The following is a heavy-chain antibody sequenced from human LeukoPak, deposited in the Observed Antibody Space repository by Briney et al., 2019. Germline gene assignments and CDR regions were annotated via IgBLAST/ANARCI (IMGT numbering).Heavy chain of an antibody. CDR3: ARAFSYYDFWSGYGGQYWFDP. D-gene: IGHD3-3*01. V-gene: IGHV4-30-4*01. CDR1: GGSISSGDYY. Sequence: SQTLSLTCTVSGGSISSGDYYWSWIRQPPGKGLEWIGYTYYSGSTYYNPSLKSRVTISVDTSKNQFSLKLSSVTAADTAVYYCARAFSYYDFWSGYGGQYWFDPWGQGTLVTVSS. J-gene: IGHJ5*02. CDR2: TYYSGST.